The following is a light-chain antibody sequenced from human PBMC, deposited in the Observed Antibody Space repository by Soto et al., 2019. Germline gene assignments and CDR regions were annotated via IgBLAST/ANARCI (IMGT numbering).Light chain of an antibody. CDR2: GNS. CDR1: RSNIGAGYD. CDR3: QSYDSSLSGYV. V-gene: IGLV1-40*01. Sequence: QAVVTQPPSVSGAPGQRVTISCTGSRSNIGAGYDVHWYQQLPGTAPKLLIYGNSNRPSGVPDRFSGSKSGTSASLAITGLQAEDEADYYCQSYDSSLSGYVFGTGTKVTVL. J-gene: IGLJ1*01.